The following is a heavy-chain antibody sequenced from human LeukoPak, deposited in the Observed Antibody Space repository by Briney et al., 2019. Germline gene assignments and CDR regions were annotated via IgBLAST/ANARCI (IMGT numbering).Heavy chain of an antibody. Sequence: QSGGSLRLSCAASGFTFSSYAMHWVRQAPGKGLEYVSAISSNGGSTYYANSVKGRFTIARDNSKNTLFLQMGSLRAEDMAVYYCARGGSIAARPIDYWGQGTLVTVSS. CDR1: GFTFSSYA. V-gene: IGHV3-64*01. CDR2: ISSNGGST. J-gene: IGHJ4*02. D-gene: IGHD6-6*01. CDR3: ARGGSIAARPIDY.